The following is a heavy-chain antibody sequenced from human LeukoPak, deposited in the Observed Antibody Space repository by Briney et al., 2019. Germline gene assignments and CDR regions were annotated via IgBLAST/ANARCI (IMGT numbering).Heavy chain of an antibody. D-gene: IGHD2-2*01. CDR2: INPNSGGT. J-gene: IGHJ4*02. Sequence: ASVKVSCKASGYTFTGYYMHWVRQAPGQGLEWMGWINPNSGGTNYAQKFQGRVTMTRDTSISTAYMELSRLRYDDTAVYYCARDLYCSSNSCPTPFGYYFDYWGQGTLVTVSS. CDR1: GYTFTGYY. V-gene: IGHV1-2*02. CDR3: ARDLYCSSNSCPTPFGYYFDY.